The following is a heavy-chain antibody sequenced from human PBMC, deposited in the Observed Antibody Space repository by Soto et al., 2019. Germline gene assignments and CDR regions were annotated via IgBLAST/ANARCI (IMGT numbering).Heavy chain of an antibody. D-gene: IGHD6-6*01. CDR1: GFTFSSYA. J-gene: IGHJ4*02. CDR3: ATRSSSSTFDY. Sequence: EVQLLESGGGLVQPGESLRLSCAASGFTFSSYAMSWVRQAPGKGLEWVSVISGSDDSTYYADSVKGRFTISRDTSKKPRYMQINSLRAEDTAVYYCATRSSSSTFDYWGQGTLVTVSS. V-gene: IGHV3-23*01. CDR2: ISGSDDST.